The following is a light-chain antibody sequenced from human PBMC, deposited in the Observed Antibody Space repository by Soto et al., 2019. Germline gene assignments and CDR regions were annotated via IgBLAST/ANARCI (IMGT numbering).Light chain of an antibody. CDR2: GAS. CDR1: QSVSST. J-gene: IGKJ3*01. CDR3: QEITDWI. V-gene: IGKV3-15*01. Sequence: EIVLTQSPATLSVSPGERATLSCRASQSVSSTLAWYQQRPGQAPRLLVYGASSRAPGIPARFSGSGSGTDFTLTIHEPEAEDFAFYYCQEITDWIFGPGTKVDTK.